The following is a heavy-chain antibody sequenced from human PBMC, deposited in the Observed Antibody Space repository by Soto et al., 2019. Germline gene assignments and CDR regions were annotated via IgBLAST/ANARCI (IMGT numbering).Heavy chain of an antibody. D-gene: IGHD1-1*01. CDR3: ANWKAREESYYYSLDI. CDR2: INGGTGHT. CDR1: GYTFINHA. J-gene: IGHJ6*02. V-gene: IGHV1-3*01. Sequence: QVQVVQSGAEVKKPGPSVKISCKASGYTFINHAMHWVRQAPGQSLEWMGWINGGTGHTKHSHRFQDRISITIDTSTDTASIELSSVRSGVTADYYGANWKAREESYYYSLDIWGQGTTVTVSS.